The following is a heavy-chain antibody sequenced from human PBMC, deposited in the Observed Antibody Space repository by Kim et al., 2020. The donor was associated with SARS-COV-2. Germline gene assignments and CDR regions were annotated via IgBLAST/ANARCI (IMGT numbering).Heavy chain of an antibody. Sequence: GRFTISRDNAKNSLYLQMNSLRAEYTAVYYCARDRATYYYGSGSYLGMDVWGQGTTVTVSS. J-gene: IGHJ6*02. CDR3: ARDRATYYYGSGSYLGMDV. D-gene: IGHD3-10*01. V-gene: IGHV3-48*03.